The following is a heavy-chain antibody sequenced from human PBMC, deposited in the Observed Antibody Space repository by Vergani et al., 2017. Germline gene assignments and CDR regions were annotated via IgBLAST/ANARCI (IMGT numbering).Heavy chain of an antibody. CDR3: VASGSLKGIFDY. CDR2: IWYDGSNK. Sequence: QVQLVESGGGVVQPGRSLRLSCAASGFTFSSYGMHWVRQAPGKGLEWVAVIWYDGSNKYYADSVKGRFTISRDNSKNTLYLQMNSLRAEDTAVYYCVASGSLKGIFDYWGQGTLVTVSS. D-gene: IGHD3-10*01. CDR1: GFTFSSYG. J-gene: IGHJ4*02. V-gene: IGHV3-33*01.